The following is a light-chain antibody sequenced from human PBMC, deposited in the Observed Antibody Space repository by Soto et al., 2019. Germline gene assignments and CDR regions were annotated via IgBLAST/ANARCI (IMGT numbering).Light chain of an antibody. CDR2: DAS. Sequence: EIVLTQSPATLSLSPGERATLSCRASQSVSSYLAWYQQKPGQGPRLLIYDASTRATGIPARFSGSGSGTEFTLTISSLQSEDFAVYYCQQYSNWPPITFGQGTRLEIK. V-gene: IGKV3-15*01. CDR1: QSVSSY. J-gene: IGKJ5*01. CDR3: QQYSNWPPIT.